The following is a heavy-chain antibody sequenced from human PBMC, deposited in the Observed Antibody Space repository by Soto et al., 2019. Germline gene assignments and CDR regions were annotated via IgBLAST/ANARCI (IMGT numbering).Heavy chain of an antibody. J-gene: IGHJ6*02. Sequence: GGSLRLSCEASGFAFSSYAMHWVRQAPSKGLEWVGVISYDGNYIYYADSVKGRFTISRDNSKNTLYVQVNSLRPEDTAVYYCAKGILSATIGPYAMDVWGQGTTVTVYS. V-gene: IGHV3-30*18. CDR3: AKGILSATIGPYAMDV. CDR2: ISYDGNYI. D-gene: IGHD3-16*01. CDR1: GFAFSSYA.